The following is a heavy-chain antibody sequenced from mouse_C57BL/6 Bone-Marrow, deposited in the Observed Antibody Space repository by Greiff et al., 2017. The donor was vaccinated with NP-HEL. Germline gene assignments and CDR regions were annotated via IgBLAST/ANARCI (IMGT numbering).Heavy chain of an antibody. CDR2: ISSGRSTI. Sequence: EVMLVESGGGLVKPGGSLKLSCAASGFTFSDYGMHWVRQAPAKGLEWVAYISSGRSTIYYADTVKGRFTISRDNAKNTLFLQRTSLRSEDTAMYYCAGTAQWFAYWGQGTLVTVSA. D-gene: IGHD3-2*02. CDR1: GFTFSDYG. J-gene: IGHJ3*01. CDR3: AGTAQWFAY. V-gene: IGHV5-17*01.